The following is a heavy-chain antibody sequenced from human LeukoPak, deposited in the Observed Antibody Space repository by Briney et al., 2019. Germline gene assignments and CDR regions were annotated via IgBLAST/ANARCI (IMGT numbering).Heavy chain of an antibody. J-gene: IGHJ5*02. Sequence: PSETLSLTCTVPGDSISSFFLSWIRQPPGKGLEWMAFIYYSGITSYNPSLKSRVTISVDTSKTQFSLKLSSVTAADTAVYYCARHWSPNYYGGYYSYWFDPWGQGTLVTVSS. CDR1: GDSISSFF. CDR2: IYYSGIT. CDR3: ARHWSPNYYGGYYSYWFDP. D-gene: IGHD4/OR15-4a*01. V-gene: IGHV4-59*08.